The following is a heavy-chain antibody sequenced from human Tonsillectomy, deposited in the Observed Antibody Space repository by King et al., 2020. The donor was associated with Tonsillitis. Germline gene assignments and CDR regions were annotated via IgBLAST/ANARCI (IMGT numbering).Heavy chain of an antibody. CDR1: GFTFSSYG. CDR3: AKDHGYGDSYDYFDF. V-gene: IGHV3-30*18. J-gene: IGHJ4*02. CDR2: ISYDGSNK. D-gene: IGHD4-17*01. Sequence: VQLVESGGGVVQPGRSLRFSCAASGFTFSSYGMHWVRQAPGKGLEGVALISYDGSNKYYAYSVKGRFTISRDNSKNTLYLQMNRLRAEDTAVYYCAKDHGYGDSYDYFDFWGQGTLVTVSS.